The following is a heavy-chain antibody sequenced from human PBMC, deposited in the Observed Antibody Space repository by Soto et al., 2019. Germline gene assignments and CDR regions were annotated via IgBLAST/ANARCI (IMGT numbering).Heavy chain of an antibody. CDR2: IKQDGSEK. D-gene: IGHD3-9*01. J-gene: IGHJ5*02. Sequence: GSLRLSCAASGFSFSRDWMSWVRQAPGKGLEWVANIKQDGSEKYYVDSVKGRFTISRDNAKNSLYLQMNSLRAEDTAVYYCAKGVTGYYRDWFDPWGQGTLVTVSS. CDR1: GFSFSRDW. CDR3: AKGVTGYYRDWFDP. V-gene: IGHV3-7*03.